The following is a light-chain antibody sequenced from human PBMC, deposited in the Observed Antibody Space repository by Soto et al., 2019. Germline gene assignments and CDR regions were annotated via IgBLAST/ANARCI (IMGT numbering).Light chain of an antibody. CDR3: QQYTSYPGT. Sequence: DIQMTQSPSTLSASVGDRVTITCRASQSISSWLAWYQQRSGKAPRLLIYKASSLESGVPSRFSGSGSGTEFTLTISSLQPDDFATYYCQQYTSYPGTFGQGTKVEIK. CDR1: QSISSW. V-gene: IGKV1-5*03. CDR2: KAS. J-gene: IGKJ1*01.